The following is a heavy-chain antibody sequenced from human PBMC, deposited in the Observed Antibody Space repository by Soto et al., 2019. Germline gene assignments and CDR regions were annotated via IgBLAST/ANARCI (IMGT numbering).Heavy chain of an antibody. V-gene: IGHV4-30-4*01. D-gene: IGHD3-22*01. CDR1: GGSISSGDYY. J-gene: IGHJ4*02. Sequence: SETLSLTCTVSGGSISSGDYYWSWIRQPPGKGLEWIGYIYYSGSTYYNPSLKSRVTISVDTSKNQFSLKLSSVTAADTAVYYCARDGNSSGSPYDWGQGTLVTVSS. CDR2: IYYSGST. CDR3: ARDGNSSGSPYD.